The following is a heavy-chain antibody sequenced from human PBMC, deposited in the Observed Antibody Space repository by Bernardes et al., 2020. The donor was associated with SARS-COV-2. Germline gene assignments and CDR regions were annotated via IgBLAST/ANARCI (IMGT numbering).Heavy chain of an antibody. V-gene: IGHV3-21*01. CDR1: GFTFNSA. Sequence: WGSLRLSCAAAGFTFNSAMNWVRQAPGKGLEWVSSISSSSSDKYYANSVRGRFTISRDNAKNSLYLQMNSLRVEDTAVYYCAREGGRGYSYGQPPYFDYWGQGTLVTVSS. D-gene: IGHD5-18*01. CDR2: ISSSSSDK. CDR3: AREGGRGYSYGQPPYFDY. J-gene: IGHJ4*02.